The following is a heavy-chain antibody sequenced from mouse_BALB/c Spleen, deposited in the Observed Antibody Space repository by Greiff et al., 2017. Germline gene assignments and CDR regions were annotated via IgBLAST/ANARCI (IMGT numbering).Heavy chain of an antibody. Sequence: DVKLQESGGDLVKPGGSLKLSCAASGFTFSSYGMSWVRQTPDKRLEWVATISSGGSYTYYPDSVKGRFTISRDNAKNTLYLQMSSLKSEDTAMYYCATITTATPYAMDYWGQGTSVTVSS. CDR2: ISSGGSYT. CDR3: ATITTATPYAMDY. D-gene: IGHD1-2*01. V-gene: IGHV5-6*02. J-gene: IGHJ4*01. CDR1: GFTFSSYG.